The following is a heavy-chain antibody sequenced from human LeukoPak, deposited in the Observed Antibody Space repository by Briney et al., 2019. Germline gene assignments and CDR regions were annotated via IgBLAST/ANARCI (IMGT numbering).Heavy chain of an antibody. CDR2: IYTSGST. Sequence: SETLSLTCTVSGGSINSYYWSWARQPAGKGLEWIGRIYTSGSTNYNPSLKSRVTMSVDTSKNQFSLKLISVTAADTAVYYCARGPGCDGGSCFPGYSFDYWGQGALVTVSS. V-gene: IGHV4-4*07. CDR3: ARGPGCDGGSCFPGYSFDY. D-gene: IGHD2-15*01. CDR1: GGSINSYY. J-gene: IGHJ4*02.